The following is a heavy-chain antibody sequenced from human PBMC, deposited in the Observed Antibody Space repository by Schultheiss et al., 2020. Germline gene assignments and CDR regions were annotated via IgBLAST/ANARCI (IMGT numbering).Heavy chain of an antibody. Sequence: SETLSLTCAISGDSVSRNSAAWNWIRQSPSRGLEWLGRTYYRSKWYNDYAVSVKSRITINPDTSKNQFSLQLNSVTPEDTAVYYCARVGLNSYGPLAFNYWGQGTLVTVSS. V-gene: IGHV6-1*01. CDR2: TYYRSKWYN. J-gene: IGHJ4*02. D-gene: IGHD5-18*01. CDR3: ARVGLNSYGPLAFNY. CDR1: GDSVSRNSAA.